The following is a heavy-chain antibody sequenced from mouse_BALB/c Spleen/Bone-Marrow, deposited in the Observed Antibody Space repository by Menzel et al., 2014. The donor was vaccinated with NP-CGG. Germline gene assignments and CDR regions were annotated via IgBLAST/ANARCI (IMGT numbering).Heavy chain of an antibody. Sequence: EVQLQESGGGLVQHGGSLRLSCATSGFTFTDYYMSWVRQPPGKALEWLGFIRNKANGYTTEYSASVKGRFTISRDNSQSILYLQMNSLRAEDSATYYCARGGNYLYFWGQGTPRSVPS. CDR2: IRNKANGYTT. V-gene: IGHV7-3*02. J-gene: IGHJ2*01. CDR1: GFTFTDYY. CDR3: ARGGNYLYF.